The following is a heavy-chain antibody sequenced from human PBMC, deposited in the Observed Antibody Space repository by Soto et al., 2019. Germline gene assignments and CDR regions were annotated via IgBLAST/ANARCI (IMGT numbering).Heavy chain of an antibody. Sequence: SVKVSCKASGGTVSSYAITWVRQAPGKGLEWMGVFIPIFVSAHYAPKFQGRITIAADESTSTAYMELSGLTSEDTAIYYCARDVSSDTTGFRGYDLWGQGTQVTVSS. J-gene: IGHJ4*02. CDR3: ARDVSSDTTGFRGYDL. CDR1: GGTVSSYA. V-gene: IGHV1-69*13. CDR2: FIPIFVSA. D-gene: IGHD3-10*01.